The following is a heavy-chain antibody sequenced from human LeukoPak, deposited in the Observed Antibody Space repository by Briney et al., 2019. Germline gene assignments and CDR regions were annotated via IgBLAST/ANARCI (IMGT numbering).Heavy chain of an antibody. CDR2: IYYSGST. J-gene: IGHJ4*02. D-gene: IGHD3-22*01. V-gene: IGHV4-39*07. CDR1: SGSISSSSYF. Sequence: SSETLSLTCTVSSGSISSSSYFWGWIRQPPGKGLEWIGSIYYSGSTYYNPSLKSRITISMDTSKNQFSLNLSSVTAADTAVYYCARDYYDSSGYYNFDYWGQGTLVTVSS. CDR3: ARDYYDSSGYYNFDY.